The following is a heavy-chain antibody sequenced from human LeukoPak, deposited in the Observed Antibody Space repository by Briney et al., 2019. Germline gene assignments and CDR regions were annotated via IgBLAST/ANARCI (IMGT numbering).Heavy chain of an antibody. D-gene: IGHD4-23*01. CDR3: AREGNYGGNGY. J-gene: IGHJ4*02. CDR2: ISSSGSTI. CDR1: GFTFSSYE. V-gene: IGHV3-48*03. Sequence: PEGSLRLSCAASGFTFSSYEMNWVRQAPGKGLEWVSYISSSGSTIYYADSVKGRFTISRDNAKNSLYLQMNSLRAEDTAVYYCAREGNYGGNGYWGQGTLVTVSS.